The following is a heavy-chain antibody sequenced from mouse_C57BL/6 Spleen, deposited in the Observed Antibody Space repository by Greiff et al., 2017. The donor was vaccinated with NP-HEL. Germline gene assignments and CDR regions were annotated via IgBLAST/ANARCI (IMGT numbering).Heavy chain of an antibody. J-gene: IGHJ4*01. CDR3: ARYDYDEWSYYAMDY. CDR1: GYSFTGYY. D-gene: IGHD2-4*01. CDR2: INPSTGGT. Sequence: VQLQQSGPELVKPGASVKISCKASGYSFTGYYMNWVKQSPEKSLEWIGEINPSTGGTTYNQKFKAKATLTVDKSSSTAYMQLKSLTSEDSAVYYCARYDYDEWSYYAMDYWGQGTSVTVSS. V-gene: IGHV1-42*01.